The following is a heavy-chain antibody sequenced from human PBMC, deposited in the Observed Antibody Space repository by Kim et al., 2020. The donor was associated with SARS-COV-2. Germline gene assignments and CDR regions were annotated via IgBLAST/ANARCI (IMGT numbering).Heavy chain of an antibody. CDR1: GFTFSDYY. D-gene: IGHD4-17*01. Sequence: GGSLRLSCAASGFTFSDYYMSWIRQAPGKGLEWVSYISSSSSYTNYADSVKGRFTISRDNAKNSLYLQMNSLRAEDTAVYYCARDRSGDYGDYGEVLAVDYWGQGTLVTVSS. J-gene: IGHJ4*02. V-gene: IGHV3-11*05. CDR3: ARDRSGDYGDYGEVLAVDY. CDR2: ISSSSSYT.